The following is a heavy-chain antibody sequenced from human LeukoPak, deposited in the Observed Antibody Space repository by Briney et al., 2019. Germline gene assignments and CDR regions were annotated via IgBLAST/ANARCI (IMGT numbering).Heavy chain of an antibody. Sequence: SETLSLTCAVYGGSFSGYYWSWIRQPPGKGLEWIGEINHSGSTNYNPSLKSRVTISVDTSKNQFSLKLSSVTAADTAVYYCAGVGFSSSWYVSYWFDPWGQGTLVTVSS. J-gene: IGHJ5*02. CDR2: INHSGST. D-gene: IGHD6-13*01. CDR3: AGVGFSSSWYVSYWFDP. CDR1: GGSFSGYY. V-gene: IGHV4-34*01.